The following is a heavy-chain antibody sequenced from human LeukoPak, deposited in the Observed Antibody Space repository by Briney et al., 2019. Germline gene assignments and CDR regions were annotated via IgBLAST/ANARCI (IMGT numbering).Heavy chain of an antibody. D-gene: IGHD1-1*01. V-gene: IGHV1-69*04. CDR2: IIPILGIA. CDR3: ARDRRRTGKDAFDI. Sequence: SVKVSCKASGGTFSSYAISWVRQAPGQGLEWMGRIIPILGIANYAQKFQGRVTITADKSTSTAYMELSSLRSEDTAVYYCARDRRRTGKDAFDIWGQGTMVTVSS. CDR1: GGTFSSYA. J-gene: IGHJ3*02.